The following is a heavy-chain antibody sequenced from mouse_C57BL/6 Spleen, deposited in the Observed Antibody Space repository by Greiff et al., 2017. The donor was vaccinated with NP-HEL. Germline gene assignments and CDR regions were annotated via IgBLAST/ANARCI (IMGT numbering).Heavy chain of an antibody. CDR3: ARGGDYDYDFDY. Sequence: QVQPKQSGAELVKPGASVKISCKASGYAFSSYWMNWVKQRPGKGLEWIGQIYPGDGDTNYNGKFKGKATLTADKSSSTAYMQLSSLTSEDSAVYFCARGGDYDYDFDYWGQGTTLTVSS. V-gene: IGHV1-80*01. D-gene: IGHD2-4*01. CDR2: IYPGDGDT. J-gene: IGHJ2*01. CDR1: GYAFSSYW.